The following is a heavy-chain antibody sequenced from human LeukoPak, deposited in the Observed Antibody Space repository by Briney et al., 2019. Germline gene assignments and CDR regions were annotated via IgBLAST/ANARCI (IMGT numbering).Heavy chain of an antibody. CDR1: EFIFSSYG. J-gene: IGHJ4*02. D-gene: IGHD4-23*01. Sequence: GGSLRLSCAASEFIFSSYGMSWVRQAPGKGLEWVSAISASGGGTYYADSVKGRFTISRDNSRNTLYLRMNSLRAEDTATYYCAKEVTPGALLYGPFDYWGQGTLVTVSS. CDR3: AKEVTPGALLYGPFDY. CDR2: ISASGGGT. V-gene: IGHV3-23*01.